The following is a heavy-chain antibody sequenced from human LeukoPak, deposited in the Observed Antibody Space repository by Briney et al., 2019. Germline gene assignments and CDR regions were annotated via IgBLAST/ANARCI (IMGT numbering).Heavy chain of an antibody. CDR3: ARAIYGDYEVDY. V-gene: IGHV3-33*01. Sequence: PGGSLRLSCAASGFTFSSYGMHWVRQAPGKGLEWVAVIWYDGSNKYYADSVKGRFTISRDNSKNTLYLQMNSLRAEDTAVYYCARAIYGDYEVDYWGQGTLVTVSS. CDR1: GFTFSSYG. J-gene: IGHJ4*02. CDR2: IWYDGSNK. D-gene: IGHD4-17*01.